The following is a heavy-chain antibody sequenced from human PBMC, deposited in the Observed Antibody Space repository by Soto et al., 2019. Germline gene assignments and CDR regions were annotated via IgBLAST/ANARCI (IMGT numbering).Heavy chain of an antibody. J-gene: IGHJ5*02. Sequence: GSLRLSCPASGFTLQNYAMAWVRQAPGKGLEWVSTLIGGHYGTAYSYSVKGRFTVSRDNSKNCLYLQMNSLGVEDTAMYFCAKGKSTGDIDWFDPWGQGXLVTVHS. CDR1: GFTLQNYA. CDR2: LIGGHYGT. CDR3: AKGKSTGDIDWFDP. V-gene: IGHV3-23*01. D-gene: IGHD3-10*01.